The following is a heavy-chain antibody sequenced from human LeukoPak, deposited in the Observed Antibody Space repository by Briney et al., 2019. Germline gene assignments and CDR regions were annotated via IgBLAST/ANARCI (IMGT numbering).Heavy chain of an antibody. CDR1: GFTVSSNY. V-gene: IGHV3-23*01. D-gene: IGHD3/OR15-3a*01. CDR3: AKASTYYDFWRQFDY. CDR2: ISGSAGTT. J-gene: IGHJ4*02. Sequence: GGSLRLSCAASGFTVSSNYMNWVRQAPGKGLEWVSAISGSAGTTYYADSVKGRFTISRDNSKNTLYLQMHSLRAEDTAVYYCAKASTYYDFWRQFDYWGQGTLVTVSS.